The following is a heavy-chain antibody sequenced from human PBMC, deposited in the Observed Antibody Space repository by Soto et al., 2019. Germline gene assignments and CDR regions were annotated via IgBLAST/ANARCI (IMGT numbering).Heavy chain of an antibody. Sequence: PSETLSLTCAVYGGSFSGYYWSWIRQPPGKGLEWIGEINHSGSTNYNPSLKSRVTISVDTSKNQFSLKLSSVTAADTAVYYCARVRVVVNARGYYYYGMDVWGQGTTVTVSS. J-gene: IGHJ6*02. CDR3: ARVRVVVNARGYYYYGMDV. V-gene: IGHV4-34*01. CDR2: INHSGST. D-gene: IGHD2-21*01. CDR1: GGSFSGYY.